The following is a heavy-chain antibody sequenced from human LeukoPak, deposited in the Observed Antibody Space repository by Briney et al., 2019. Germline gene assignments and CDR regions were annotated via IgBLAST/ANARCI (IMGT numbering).Heavy chain of an antibody. D-gene: IGHD3-10*01. Sequence: PGGSLRLSCAASGFTVSSNYMSWVRQAPGKGLEWVSVIYSGGSTYYADSVKGRFTISRDNSKNTLYLQMNSPRAEDTAVYYCARDAGITMVRGPTYGMDVWGQGTTVTVSS. CDR1: GFTVSSNY. J-gene: IGHJ6*02. CDR3: ARDAGITMVRGPTYGMDV. V-gene: IGHV3-66*01. CDR2: IYSGGST.